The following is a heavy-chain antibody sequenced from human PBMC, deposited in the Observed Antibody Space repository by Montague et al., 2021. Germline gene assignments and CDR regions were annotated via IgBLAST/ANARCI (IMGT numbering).Heavy chain of an antibody. D-gene: IGHD3-22*01. CDR1: GDSINGWY. CDR2: VFYSGAT. CDR3: ARQGFYESGGFFI. V-gene: IGHV4-59*01. Sequence: SETLSLTCSVSGDSINGWYWSWIRQPPGKGLEWIGSVFYSGATSYNPSLKSRVTMSADTSKNQVSLKVNSVTAADTAVYYCARQGFYESGGFFIWGLGTLVTVSS. J-gene: IGHJ4*02.